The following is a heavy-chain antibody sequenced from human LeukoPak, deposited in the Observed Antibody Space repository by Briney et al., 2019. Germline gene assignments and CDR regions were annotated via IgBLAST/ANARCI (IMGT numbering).Heavy chain of an antibody. CDR1: GFSLSSSGVG. V-gene: IGHV2-5*01. D-gene: IGHD2-2*01. J-gene: IGHJ2*01. CDR3: AHLYQPHIVPINWYFDL. CDR2: IYWNDDQ. Sequence: SGPTLVKPTQTLTLTCAFSGFSLSSSGVGVGWIRQPPGKALEWLALIYWNDDQRYSPSLNNRLTITKDTSKNQVVLTMTNMDPVDTATYYCAHLYQPHIVPINWYFDLWGRGTLVTVSS.